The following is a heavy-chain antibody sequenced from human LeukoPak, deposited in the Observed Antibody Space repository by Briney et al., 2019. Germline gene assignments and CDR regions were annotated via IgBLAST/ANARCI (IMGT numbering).Heavy chain of an antibody. J-gene: IGHJ6*03. D-gene: IGHD6-6*01. V-gene: IGHV4-34*01. CDR3: ARGGIAARSGGRYYYYYMDV. CDR1: GGSFSGYY. CDR2: INHSGST. Sequence: KPSETLSLTCAVYGGSFSGYYWSWIRQPSGKGLEWIGEINHSGSTNYNPSLKSRVTISVDTSKNQFSLKLSSVTAADTAVYYCARGGIAARSGGRYYYYYMDVWGKGTTVTVSS.